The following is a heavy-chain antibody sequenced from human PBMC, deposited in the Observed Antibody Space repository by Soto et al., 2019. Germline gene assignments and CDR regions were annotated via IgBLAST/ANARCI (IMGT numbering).Heavy chain of an antibody. D-gene: IGHD3-22*01. CDR2: ISGSGGST. CDR3: AKGHYYDSSGYQGYYYGMDV. J-gene: IGHJ6*02. Sequence: GSLRLSCAASGFTFSSYAMSWVRQAPGKGLEWVSAISGSGGSTYYADSVKGRFTISRDNSKNTLYLQMNSLRAEDTAVYYCAKGHYYDSSGYQGYYYGMDVWGQGTTVTVSS. V-gene: IGHV3-23*01. CDR1: GFTFSSYA.